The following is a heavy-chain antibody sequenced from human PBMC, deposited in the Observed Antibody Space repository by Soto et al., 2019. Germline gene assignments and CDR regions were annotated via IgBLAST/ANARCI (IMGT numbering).Heavy chain of an antibody. V-gene: IGHV4-30-4*01. CDR1: GGSISSGDYY. D-gene: IGHD2-8*01. J-gene: IGHJ4*02. Sequence: QVQLQESGPGLVKPSQTLSLTCTVSGGSISSGDYYWSWIRQPPGKGLEWIGYIYYSGTTYYNPSLKSRVTISADTSKNQFSLKLSSVTAADTAVYYCVRRHCTNGVCYLSSDYFDYWGQGTLVTVSS. CDR2: IYYSGTT. CDR3: VRRHCTNGVCYLSSDYFDY.